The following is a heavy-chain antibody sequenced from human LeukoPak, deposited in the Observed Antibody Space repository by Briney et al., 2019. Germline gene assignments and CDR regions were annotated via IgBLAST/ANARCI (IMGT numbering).Heavy chain of an antibody. CDR3: ARTYYYDSSGYYYFDY. CDR1: GYSFTSYW. V-gene: IGHV5-51*01. Sequence: GESLKISCKGSGYSFTSYWIGWVRQMPGKGLEWMGIIYPGDSDTRYSPSFQGQVTISADKSISTAYLQRSSLKASDTAMYYCARTYYYDSSGYYYFDYWGQGTLVTVSS. CDR2: IYPGDSDT. J-gene: IGHJ4*02. D-gene: IGHD3-22*01.